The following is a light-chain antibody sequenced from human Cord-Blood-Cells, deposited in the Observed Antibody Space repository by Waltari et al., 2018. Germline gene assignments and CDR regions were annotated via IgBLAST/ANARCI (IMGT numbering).Light chain of an antibody. J-gene: IGLJ2*01. CDR2: QDR. CDR1: KLGDQY. V-gene: IGLV3-1*01. Sequence: SYELTHPPSVSVYPGQPASITCSGDKLGDQYACWYTHKPGQSPVLVIYQDRKRPSGVPERFSGSSSGNTATLTISGTQAMDEADYYCQAWDSSTLVFGGGTKLTVL. CDR3: QAWDSSTLV.